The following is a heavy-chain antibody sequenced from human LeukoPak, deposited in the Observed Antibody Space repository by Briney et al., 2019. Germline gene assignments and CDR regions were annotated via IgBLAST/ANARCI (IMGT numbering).Heavy chain of an antibody. V-gene: IGHV1-3*04. D-gene: IGHD5-18*01. CDR3: ASDRAMADY. CDR2: INTGNGNT. Sequence: ASVKVSCKASGYIFTSYPIHWVRQAPGQRLEWMGWINTGNGNTKYSQKFEGRVTVTRDTSATAAYMELSSLRSEDTAVYYCASDRAMADYWGRGTLVTVSS. CDR1: GYIFTSYP. J-gene: IGHJ4*02.